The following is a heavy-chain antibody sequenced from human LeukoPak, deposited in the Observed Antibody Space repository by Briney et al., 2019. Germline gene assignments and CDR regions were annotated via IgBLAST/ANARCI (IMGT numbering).Heavy chain of an antibody. V-gene: IGHV3-48*01. CDR2: ISSSSSTI. D-gene: IGHD5-24*01. Sequence: PGGSLRLSCAASGFTFSRYPMNWVRQAPGKGLEWVSYISSSSSTIYYADSVKGRFTISRDNAKNSLYLQMNSLRAEDTAVYYCARASPSRDGYNYRGVPAGAYYYYGMDVWGQGTTVTVSS. J-gene: IGHJ6*02. CDR1: GFTFSRYP. CDR3: ARASPSRDGYNYRGVPAGAYYYYGMDV.